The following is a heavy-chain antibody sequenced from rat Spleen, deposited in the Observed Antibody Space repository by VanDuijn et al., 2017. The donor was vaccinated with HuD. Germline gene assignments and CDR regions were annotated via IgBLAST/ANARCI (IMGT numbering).Heavy chain of an antibody. Sequence: EVQLVESGGGLVQPGRSLKLSCAASGFTFSDYNMAWVRQAPKKGLEWVATISYDGSSTYYRGSVKGRFTISRDNAKSTLYLQMDSLRSEDTATYYCARPSYGYPFAYWGQGTLVTVSS. D-gene: IGHD1-7*01. J-gene: IGHJ3*01. CDR2: ISYDGSST. CDR1: GFTFSDYN. V-gene: IGHV5-7*01. CDR3: ARPSYGYPFAY.